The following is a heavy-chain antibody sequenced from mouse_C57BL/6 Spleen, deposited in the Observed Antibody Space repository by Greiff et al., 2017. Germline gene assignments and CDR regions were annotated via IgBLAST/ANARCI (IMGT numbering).Heavy chain of an antibody. Sequence: VQLQQSGAELARPGASVKMTCKASGYTFTSYTMHWVKQRPGQGLEWIGYINPSSGYTKYNQKFKDKATLPADKSSSTADMQLSSLTSEDSAVYYCARQGDSNPRLVFAYWGQGTLVTVSA. CDR3: ARQGDSNPRLVFAY. CDR1: GYTFTSYT. D-gene: IGHD2-5*01. V-gene: IGHV1-4*01. J-gene: IGHJ3*01. CDR2: INPSSGYT.